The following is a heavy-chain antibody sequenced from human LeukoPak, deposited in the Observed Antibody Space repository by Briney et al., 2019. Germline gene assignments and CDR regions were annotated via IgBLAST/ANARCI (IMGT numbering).Heavy chain of an antibody. D-gene: IGHD6-13*01. V-gene: IGHV3-21*01. J-gene: IGHJ4*02. CDR1: GFTFSSYS. CDR3: ARGGGRSTWYYYFDY. CDR2: ISSSSSYI. Sequence: GGSLRLSCAASGFTFSSYSMNWVRQAPGKGLEWVSSISSSSSYIYYADSVKGRFTISRDNSKNTLYLQINSLRPEDTAVFSCARGGGRSTWYYYFDYWGQGTLVTVSS.